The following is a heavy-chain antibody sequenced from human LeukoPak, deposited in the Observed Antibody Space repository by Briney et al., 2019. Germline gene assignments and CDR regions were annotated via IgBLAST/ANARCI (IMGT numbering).Heavy chain of an antibody. D-gene: IGHD2-2*03. CDR1: GYTFTGYY. J-gene: IGHJ4*02. V-gene: IGHV1-2*02. Sequence: PVKISAEASGYTFTGYYMHWVRQAPGQGLEWMGWINPNSGGTNYAQKFQGRVTVSQDTSISTAYMELSRLRSDDTAVYYCARIAIVGYCSSTSCYRLFDYWGQGTLVTVSS. CDR3: ARIAIVGYCSSTSCYRLFDY. CDR2: INPNSGGT.